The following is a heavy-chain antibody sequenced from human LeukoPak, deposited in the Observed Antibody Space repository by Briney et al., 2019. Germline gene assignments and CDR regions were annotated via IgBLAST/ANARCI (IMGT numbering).Heavy chain of an antibody. J-gene: IGHJ5*02. CDR2: INPSGGST. V-gene: IGHV1-46*01. D-gene: IGHD4-17*01. CDR1: GYTFTSYY. Sequence: ASVKVSCKASGYTFTSYYMHWVRQAPGQGLEWMGIINPSGGSTSYAQKCQGRVTMTRDMSTSTVYMELSSLRSEDTAVYYCAREALERRLGVTTTINWFDPWGQGTLVTVSS. CDR3: AREALERRLGVTTTINWFDP.